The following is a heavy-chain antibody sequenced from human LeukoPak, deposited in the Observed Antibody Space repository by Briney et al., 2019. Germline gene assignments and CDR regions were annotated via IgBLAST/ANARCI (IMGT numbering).Heavy chain of an antibody. J-gene: IGHJ4*02. Sequence: SETLSLTCAVFGGSFDGYYWTWIRQSPEKGLEWIGEIVYSGSTYYNPSLKSRVTISVDTSKNQFSLKLSSVTAADTAVYYCVCGYSYGYFDYWGQGTLVTVSS. CDR2: IVYSGST. V-gene: IGHV4-34*12. CDR1: GGSFDGYY. D-gene: IGHD5-18*01. CDR3: VCGYSYGYFDY.